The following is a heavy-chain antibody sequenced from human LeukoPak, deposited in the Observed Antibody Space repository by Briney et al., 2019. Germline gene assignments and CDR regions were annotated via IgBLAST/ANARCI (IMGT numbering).Heavy chain of an antibody. V-gene: IGHV3-48*03. CDR3: ARDPYYGDYVV. Sequence: GGALRLSCAASGFTFSSYEMNWVRQAPGKGLEWVSYISSSGSTIYYADSVKGRFTISRDNAKNSLYLQMNSLRAEDTAVYYCARDPYYGDYVVWGQGTLVTVSS. D-gene: IGHD4-17*01. CDR1: GFTFSSYE. J-gene: IGHJ4*02. CDR2: ISSSGSTI.